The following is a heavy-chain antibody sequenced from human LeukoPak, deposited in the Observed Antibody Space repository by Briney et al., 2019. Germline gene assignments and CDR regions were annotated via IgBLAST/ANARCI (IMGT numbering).Heavy chain of an antibody. V-gene: IGHV3-21*01. CDR2: ISSSSSCI. Sequence: GGSLRLSCAASGFTFSSYSMNWVRQAPGKGREGVSSISSSSSCIYYADSVKGRFTISRDNAKNSLYPQMNSLRAEDTAVYYCARDDPRAKIFGVVIIVDYMDVWGKGTTVTVSS. CDR1: GFTFSSYS. CDR3: ARDDPRAKIFGVVIIVDYMDV. D-gene: IGHD3-3*01. J-gene: IGHJ6*03.